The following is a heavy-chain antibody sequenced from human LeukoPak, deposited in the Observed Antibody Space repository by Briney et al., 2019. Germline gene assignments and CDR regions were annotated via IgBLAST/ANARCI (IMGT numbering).Heavy chain of an antibody. V-gene: IGHV1-46*01. CDR3: AREHVVPAAMENYYYYYMDV. J-gene: IGHJ6*03. D-gene: IGHD2-2*01. Sequence: GASVKVSCKASGYTFTSYYMHWVRQAPGQGLEWMGIINPSGGSTSYAQKFQGRVTMTRDMSTSTVYMELSSLRSEDTAVYYCAREHVVPAAMENYYYYYMDVWGKGTTVTVSS. CDR2: INPSGGST. CDR1: GYTFTSYY.